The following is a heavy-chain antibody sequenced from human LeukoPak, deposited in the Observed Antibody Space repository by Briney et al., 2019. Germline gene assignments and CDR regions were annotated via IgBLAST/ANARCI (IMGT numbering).Heavy chain of an antibody. CDR1: GYSFTSYW. V-gene: IGHV5-51*01. J-gene: IGHJ5*02. Sequence: GESLKISCKGSGYSFTSYWIGWVRQMPGKGPEWMGIIYPGDSDTRYSPSFQGQVTISADKSISTAYLQWSSLKASDTAMYYCARATYYYDSSGYRSPIDPWGQGTLVTVSS. D-gene: IGHD3-22*01. CDR2: IYPGDSDT. CDR3: ARATYYYDSSGYRSPIDP.